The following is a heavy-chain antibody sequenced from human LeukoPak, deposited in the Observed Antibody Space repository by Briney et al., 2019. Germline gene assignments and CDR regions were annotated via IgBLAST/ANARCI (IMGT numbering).Heavy chain of an antibody. Sequence: GGSLRLSCVASGFTFRGYVMNWVRQAPGKGLEWVSSISSSSSYIYYADSVKGRFTISRDNAKNSLYLQMNSLGAEDTAVYYCASCPQPSYYDFWSGYLYYFDYWGQGTLVTVSS. CDR3: ASCPQPSYYDFWSGYLYYFDY. J-gene: IGHJ4*02. D-gene: IGHD3-3*01. CDR2: ISSSSSYI. CDR1: GFTFRGYV. V-gene: IGHV3-21*01.